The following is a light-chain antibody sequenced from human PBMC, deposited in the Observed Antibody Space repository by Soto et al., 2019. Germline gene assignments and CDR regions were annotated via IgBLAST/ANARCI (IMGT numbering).Light chain of an antibody. CDR1: QSVSSR. CDR2: GAS. CDR3: QHYNNWPTT. V-gene: IGKV3-15*01. Sequence: EVVMTQSPATLSVSPGERATLPCRASQSVSSRLAWYQQKPGQAPRLLIYGASTRATGIPARFSGSGSGTEFTLTISSLQSEDFAVYYCQHYNNWPTTFGPGTKVDIK. J-gene: IGKJ3*01.